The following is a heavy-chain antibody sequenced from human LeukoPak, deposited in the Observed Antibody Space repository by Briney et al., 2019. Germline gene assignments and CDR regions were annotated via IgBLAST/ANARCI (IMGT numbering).Heavy chain of an antibody. CDR1: GFTFSSYE. CDR2: ISSSGSTI. CDR3: ARDTYYYDSSGYYYNWFDP. Sequence: GGSLRPSCAASGFTFSSYEMNWVRQAPGKGLEWVSYISSSGSTIYYADSVKGRFTISRDNAKNSLYLQMNSLRAEDTAVYYCARDTYYYDSSGYYYNWFDPWGQGTLVTVSS. D-gene: IGHD3-22*01. J-gene: IGHJ5*02. V-gene: IGHV3-48*03.